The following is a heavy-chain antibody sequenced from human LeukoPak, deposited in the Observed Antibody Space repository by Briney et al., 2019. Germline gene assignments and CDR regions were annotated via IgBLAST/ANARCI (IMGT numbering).Heavy chain of an antibody. CDR2: VYYSGST. CDR1: GGSISSSIHY. J-gene: IGHJ3*02. V-gene: IGHV4-61*05. Sequence: SETLSLTCTVSGGSISSSIHYWAWIRQPPGKGLEWTGYVYYSGSTTYNPSLKSRVTISLDMSKNQFSLKLRSVTAADTAVYYCARTGGGSGGIWGQGTMVTVSS. D-gene: IGHD6-19*01. CDR3: ARTGGGSGGI.